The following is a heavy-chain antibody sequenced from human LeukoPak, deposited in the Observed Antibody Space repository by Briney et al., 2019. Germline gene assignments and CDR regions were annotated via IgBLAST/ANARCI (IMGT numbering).Heavy chain of an antibody. D-gene: IGHD5-24*01. CDR1: SCSITSYF. V-gene: IGHV4-4*07. Sequence: PSETLSLTCRVSSCSITSYFWSWSRQPAGKGLEWIGRISTTGSTNYNPSLKSRVTMSVDTSTNQLSLKLSSVTAADTAVYYCARGLEMARQFDYWGQGTLVTVSS. CDR2: ISTTGST. J-gene: IGHJ4*02. CDR3: ARGLEMARQFDY.